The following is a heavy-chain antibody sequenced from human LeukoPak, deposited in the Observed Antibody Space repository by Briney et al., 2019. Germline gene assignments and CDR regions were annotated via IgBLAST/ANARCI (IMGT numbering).Heavy chain of an antibody. D-gene: IGHD5-24*01. J-gene: IGHJ3*02. CDR2: IIPIFGTA. CDR1: GGTFSSYA. CDR3: ARGRDGYNDAFDI. Sequence: ASVKVSCKASGGTFSSYAISWVRQAPGQGLEWMGGIIPIFGTANYAQKFQGRVTITADESTSTAYMELSSLRSEDTAVYYCARGRDGYNDAFDIWGKGTMVTVSS. V-gene: IGHV1-69*13.